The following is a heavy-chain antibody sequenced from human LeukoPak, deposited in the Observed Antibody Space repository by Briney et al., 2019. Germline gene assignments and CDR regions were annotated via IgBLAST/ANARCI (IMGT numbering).Heavy chain of an antibody. Sequence: PGGSLRLSCAASGFTFSSYSMNWVRQAPGKGLEWVSYISSSSSTIYYADSVKGRFTISRDNSKNTLYLQINSLRAEDTAVYYCAKDSYDTSIWGQGTLVTVSS. CDR1: GFTFSSYS. CDR3: AKDSYDTSI. D-gene: IGHD3-22*01. J-gene: IGHJ4*02. CDR2: ISSSSSTI. V-gene: IGHV3-48*01.